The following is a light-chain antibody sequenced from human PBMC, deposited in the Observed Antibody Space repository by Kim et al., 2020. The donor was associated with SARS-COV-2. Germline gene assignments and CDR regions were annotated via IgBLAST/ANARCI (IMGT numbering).Light chain of an antibody. Sequence: QSVLTQPPSVSGAPGQRVTISCTGSSSNIGAGYDVHWYQQLPGTAPKLLIYVNTKRPSGVPDRISGSKSGGSASLAITALQAEDEADYYCQTYDSSLATVVFGGGTKLTVL. CDR1: SSNIGAGYD. J-gene: IGLJ2*01. CDR3: QTYDSSLATVV. CDR2: VNT. V-gene: IGLV1-40*01.